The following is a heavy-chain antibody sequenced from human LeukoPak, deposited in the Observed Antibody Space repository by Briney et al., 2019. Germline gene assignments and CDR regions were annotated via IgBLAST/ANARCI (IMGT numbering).Heavy chain of an antibody. CDR2: IYYSGST. Sequence: SETLSLTCTVSGGSISSGDYYWSWIRQPPGKGLEWIGYIYYSGSTNYNPSLKSRVTISVDTSKNQFSLKLSSVTAADTAVYYCARDRDYYDSGGFLGYYFDYWGQGTLVTVSS. CDR3: ARDRDYYDSGGFLGYYFDY. J-gene: IGHJ4*02. V-gene: IGHV4-61*08. CDR1: GGSISSGDYY. D-gene: IGHD3-22*01.